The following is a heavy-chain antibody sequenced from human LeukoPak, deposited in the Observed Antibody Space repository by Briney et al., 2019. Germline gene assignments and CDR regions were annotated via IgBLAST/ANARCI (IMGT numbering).Heavy chain of an antibody. D-gene: IGHD6-13*01. CDR2: IGIAGDT. CDR3: ARGSSSWYYFDY. J-gene: IGHJ4*02. Sequence: GGSLRLSCAASGFTFSGYDMHWVRQPTGKGLEWVSAIGIAGDTYYPGSVKGRFTMSRENAKNSLYLQMNSLRAGDTAVYYCARGSSSWYYFDYWGQGTLVTVSS. V-gene: IGHV3-13*04. CDR1: GFTFSGYD.